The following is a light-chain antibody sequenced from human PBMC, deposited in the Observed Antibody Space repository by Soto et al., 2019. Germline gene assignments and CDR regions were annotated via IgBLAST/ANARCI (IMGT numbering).Light chain of an antibody. Sequence: QSALTQRPSASGSPGQSVTISCTGTSSDVGGYNYVSWYQQHPGKAPKLMVFEVSKRPSGVPDRFSGSKSGNTASLTVSGLQAEDEADYYCASYAGSINWVFGGGTKLTVL. CDR1: SSDVGGYNY. J-gene: IGLJ3*02. CDR3: ASYAGSINWV. V-gene: IGLV2-8*01. CDR2: EVS.